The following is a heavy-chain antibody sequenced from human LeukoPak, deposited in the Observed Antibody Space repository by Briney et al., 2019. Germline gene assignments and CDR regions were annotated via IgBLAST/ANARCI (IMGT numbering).Heavy chain of an antibody. V-gene: IGHV1-2*02. J-gene: IGHJ4*02. CDR3: ARGHATWSSFDY. D-gene: IGHD1-26*01. Sequence: GASVKVSCKASGYTFTDYYMYWVRQAPGQGLEWMGWIYPDSGGTNYAQKFQGRVTMTRDTSISTAYLELSSLTSDDTAVYYCARGHATWSSFDYWGQGTLVTVSS. CDR1: GYTFTDYY. CDR2: IYPDSGGT.